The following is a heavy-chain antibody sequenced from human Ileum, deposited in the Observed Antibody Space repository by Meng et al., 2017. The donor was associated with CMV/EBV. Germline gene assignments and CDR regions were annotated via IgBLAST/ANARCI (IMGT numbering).Heavy chain of an antibody. CDR2: IYYSGST. CDR1: GGSISSGDYY. J-gene: IGHJ6*02. CDR3: ARGLGVLGYCSSTSCYDHPRGYYYGMDV. D-gene: IGHD2-2*01. Sequence: SETLSPTCTVSGGSISSGDYYWSWIRQPPGKGLEWIGYIYYSGSTYYNPSLKSRVTISVDTSKNQFSLKLSSVTAADTAVYYCARGLGVLGYCSSTSCYDHPRGYYYGMDVWGQGTTVTVSS. V-gene: IGHV4-30-4*08.